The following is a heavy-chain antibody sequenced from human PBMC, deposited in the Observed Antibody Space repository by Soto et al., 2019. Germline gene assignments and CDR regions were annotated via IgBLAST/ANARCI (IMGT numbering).Heavy chain of an antibody. D-gene: IGHD4-17*01. CDR2: IKPDGSEK. V-gene: IGHV3-7*01. J-gene: IGHJ4*02. CDR3: ARGHYGRDY. CDR1: DFTFCQHW. Sequence: GGSLRLYCAAHDFTFCQHWMSWVRQALGKGLEWVADIKPDGSEKYYVDSGKGRFTISRDNAKNSVYLQMNSLRAEDTAVYYCARGHYGRDYWGQGT.